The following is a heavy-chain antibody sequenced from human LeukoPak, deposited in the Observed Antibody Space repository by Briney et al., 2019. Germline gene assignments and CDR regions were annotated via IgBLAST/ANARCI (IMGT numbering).Heavy chain of an antibody. V-gene: IGHV4-34*01. CDR1: GDSFSGYF. D-gene: IGHD3-10*01. Sequence: SETLSLTCAVFGDSFSGYFLTWIRQPPGKGLEWIGEIHPSGSTNYNPSLKSRVTISVDTSKNQFSLKLSSVTAADTAVYYCARPISGDDAFDIWGQGTMVTVSS. CDR2: IHPSGST. J-gene: IGHJ3*02. CDR3: ARPISGDDAFDI.